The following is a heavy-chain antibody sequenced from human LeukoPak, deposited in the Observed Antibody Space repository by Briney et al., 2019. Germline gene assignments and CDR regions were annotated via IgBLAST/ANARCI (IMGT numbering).Heavy chain of an antibody. D-gene: IGHD6-6*01. CDR3: ARVGSTSPGDY. CDR1: GLIFSSDE. J-gene: IGHJ4*02. V-gene: IGHV3-48*03. CDR2: ISSSGATV. Sequence: GGSLRLSCAASGLIFSSDEMNWIRRAPGKGLEWVSYISSSGATVYYADSVKGRFTISRDNAKNSLHLQMNSLRAEDTAVYYCARVGSTSPGDYWGQGTLATVSS.